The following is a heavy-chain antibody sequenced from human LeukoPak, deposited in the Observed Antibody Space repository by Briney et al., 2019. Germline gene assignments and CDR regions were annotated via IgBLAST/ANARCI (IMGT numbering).Heavy chain of an antibody. CDR3: ARDSSAAPHSY. D-gene: IGHD2-15*01. J-gene: IGHJ4*02. CDR1: GFTFSGYL. CDR2: IKEEGSEK. Sequence: AGGSLRLSCAASGFTFSGYLMSWVRQAPGKGLKWVANIKEEGSEKYYVDSVKGRFIISRDNAKNSLYLQMNSLRAEDTAVYYCARDSSAAPHSYWGQGTLVTVFS. V-gene: IGHV3-7*01.